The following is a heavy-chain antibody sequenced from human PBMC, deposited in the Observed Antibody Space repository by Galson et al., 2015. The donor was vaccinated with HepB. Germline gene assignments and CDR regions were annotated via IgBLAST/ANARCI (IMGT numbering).Heavy chain of an antibody. V-gene: IGHV1-18*04. J-gene: IGHJ4*02. CDR3: ARDHYPYDSSGRSIGGY. CDR1: GYTFTSYG. CDR2: ISAYNGNT. Sequence: SVKVSCKASGYTFTSYGISWVRQAPGQGLEWMGWISAYNGNTNYAQKLQGRVTMTTDTSTSTAYMELRSLRSDDTAVYYCARDHYPYDSSGRSIGGYWGQGTLVTVSS. D-gene: IGHD3-22*01.